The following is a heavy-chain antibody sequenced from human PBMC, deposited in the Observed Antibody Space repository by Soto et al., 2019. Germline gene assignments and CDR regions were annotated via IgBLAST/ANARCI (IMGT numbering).Heavy chain of an antibody. D-gene: IGHD3-3*01. CDR3: ARLYYDYV. V-gene: IGHV3-48*02. Sequence: PGGSLRLSCTASGFDFSTYSMNWVRRAPGKGLEWIAYVSMDSDTIHYADSVKGRFTISRDDAENSLYLQMNSLRDEDTATYYCARLYYDYVWGQGTTVTVSS. J-gene: IGHJ6*02. CDR1: GFDFSTYS. CDR2: VSMDSDTI.